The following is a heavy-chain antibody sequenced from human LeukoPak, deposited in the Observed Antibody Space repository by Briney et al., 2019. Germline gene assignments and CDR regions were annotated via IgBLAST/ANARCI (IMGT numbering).Heavy chain of an antibody. J-gene: IGHJ4*02. CDR2: ISGTTGNS. CDR3: SKRSPYYFDY. CDR1: GFTFSSYA. Sequence: GGSLRLSCAASGFTFSSYAMSWVRQAPGKGLEWVSTISGTTGNSYSADSVKGRFTISRDNPKNTLYLQMNSLRAEDTAVYYCSKRSPYYFDYWGQGTLVTVSS. V-gene: IGHV3-23*01.